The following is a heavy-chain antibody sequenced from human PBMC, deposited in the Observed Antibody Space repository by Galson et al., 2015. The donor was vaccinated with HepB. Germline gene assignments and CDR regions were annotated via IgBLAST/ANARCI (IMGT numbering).Heavy chain of an antibody. D-gene: IGHD3-3*01. J-gene: IGHJ3*02. CDR1: GYTFTGYS. CDR2: INPNSGGT. CDR3: ARVVTIFGVPDAFDI. V-gene: IGHV1-2*06. Sequence: SCKASGYTFTGYSMHWVRQAPGQGLEWMGRINPNSGGTAYAQNFQDRVTMTRDTSISTAYMELTRLRFDDTAVYYCARVVTIFGVPDAFDIWGQGTMVTVSS.